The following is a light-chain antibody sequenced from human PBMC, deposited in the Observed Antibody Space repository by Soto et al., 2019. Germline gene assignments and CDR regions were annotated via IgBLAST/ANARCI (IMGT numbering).Light chain of an antibody. J-gene: IGKJ1*01. CDR1: QSISSY. Sequence: IQMTQAPSSLSASVGDRVTITCRASQSISSYLNWYQQKPGKAPKLLIYAASRLQSGVPSRFSGSGSGTDFTLTISSLQTEDFATYYCQQSCSTPPWTFGQGTKVDIK. CDR3: QQSCSTPPWT. CDR2: AAS. V-gene: IGKV1-39*01.